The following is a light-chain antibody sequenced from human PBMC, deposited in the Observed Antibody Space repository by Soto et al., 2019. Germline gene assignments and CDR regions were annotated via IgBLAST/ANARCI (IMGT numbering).Light chain of an antibody. J-gene: IGLJ3*02. CDR1: SSDVGGYNY. CDR2: EVS. V-gene: IGLV2-14*01. Sequence: QSVLTQPASVSGSPGQSITISCTGTSSDVGGYNYVSWYQQHPGKAPKLIIYEVSDRPSGVSDRFSGSKSGNTASLTISGLQAEDEADYYCNSYTSINTWVFGGGTKVTVL. CDR3: NSYTSINTWV.